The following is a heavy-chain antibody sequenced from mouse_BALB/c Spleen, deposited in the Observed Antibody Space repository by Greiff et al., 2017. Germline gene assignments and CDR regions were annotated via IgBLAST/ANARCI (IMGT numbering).Heavy chain of an antibody. CDR2: ISDGGSYT. CDR3: ARGEWLLPYFDY. D-gene: IGHD2-3*01. V-gene: IGHV5-4*02. J-gene: IGHJ2*01. Sequence: EVMLVESGGGLVKPGGSLKLSCAASGFTFSDYYMYWVRQTPEKRLEWVATISDGGSYTYYPDSVKGRFTISRDNAKNNLYLQMSSLKSEDTAMYYCARGEWLLPYFDYWGQGTTLTVSS. CDR1: GFTFSDYY.